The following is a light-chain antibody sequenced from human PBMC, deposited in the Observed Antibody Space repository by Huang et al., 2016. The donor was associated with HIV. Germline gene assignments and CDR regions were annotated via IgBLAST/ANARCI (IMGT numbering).Light chain of an antibody. Sequence: EVVLTQSPATLSLSPGEGATLSCRAGQSVSSYLAWYQQKPGQAPRLLIYDASNRASGIPARFSGSGSGTDFTLTISSLEPEDFAVYCCQQRRNWPPSFGQGTRLEIK. V-gene: IGKV3-11*01. J-gene: IGKJ5*01. CDR2: DAS. CDR1: QSVSSY. CDR3: QQRRNWPPS.